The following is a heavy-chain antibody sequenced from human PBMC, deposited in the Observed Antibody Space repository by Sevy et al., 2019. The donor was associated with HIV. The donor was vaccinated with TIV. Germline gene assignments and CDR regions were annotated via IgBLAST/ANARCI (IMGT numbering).Heavy chain of an antibody. CDR3: ARDGGVTYYYDSSGPYGMDV. Sequence: ASVKVSCKASGYTFTGYHMHWVRQAPGQGLEWMGWINPNSGGTNYAQKFQGRVTMTRDTSISTAYMELSRLRSDDTAVYYCARDGGVTYYYDSSGPYGMDVWGQGTTVTVSS. V-gene: IGHV1-2*02. CDR2: INPNSGGT. J-gene: IGHJ6*02. CDR1: GYTFTGYH. D-gene: IGHD3-22*01.